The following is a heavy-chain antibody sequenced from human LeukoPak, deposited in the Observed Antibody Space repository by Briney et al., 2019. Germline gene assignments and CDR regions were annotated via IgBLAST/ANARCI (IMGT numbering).Heavy chain of an antibody. Sequence: ASVKVSCKASGYTFTSYGINWVRQATGQGLEWVGWMNPNSGNTGYAQKFQGRVTITRNTSISTAYMELSSLRSEDTAVYYCARGHANYYYYCMDVWGKGTTVTVSS. CDR1: GYTFTSYG. V-gene: IGHV1-8*03. CDR2: MNPNSGNT. J-gene: IGHJ6*03. CDR3: ARGHANYYYYCMDV.